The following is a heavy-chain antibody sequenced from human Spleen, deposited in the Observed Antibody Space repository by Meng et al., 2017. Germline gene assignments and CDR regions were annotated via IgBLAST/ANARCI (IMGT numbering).Heavy chain of an antibody. D-gene: IGHD6-13*01. CDR2: IYYSGST. J-gene: IGHJ5*02. V-gene: IGHV4-31*03. CDR3: ARGVCSSSCYFHNWFDP. Sequence: QVPPQASAPRRAHPSQPRSLTCTAFGGSISSGGYCWSWIRQHPGQGLEWIGYIYYSGSTYYNPSLKSRVTISVDTSKNQFSLKLSSVTAADTAVYYCARGVCSSSCYFHNWFDPWGQGTLVTVSS. CDR1: GGSISSGGYC.